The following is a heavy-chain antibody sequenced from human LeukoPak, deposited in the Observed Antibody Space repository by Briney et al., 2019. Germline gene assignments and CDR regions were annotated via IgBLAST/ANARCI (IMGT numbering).Heavy chain of an antibody. CDR2: ISYDGSNK. Sequence: PGRSLRLSCAASGFTFSSYGMHWVRQAPGKGLEWVAVISYDGSNKYYADSVKGRFTISRDNSKNTLSLQMNSLRAEDTAVYYCAKSRGYGGRTGLGDYWGQGTLVTVSS. J-gene: IGHJ4*02. CDR3: AKSRGYGGRTGLGDY. V-gene: IGHV3-30*18. D-gene: IGHD4-23*01. CDR1: GFTFSSYG.